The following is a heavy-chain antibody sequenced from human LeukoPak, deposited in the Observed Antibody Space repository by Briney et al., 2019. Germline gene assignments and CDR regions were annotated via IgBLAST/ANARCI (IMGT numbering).Heavy chain of an antibody. CDR1: AFTFSSYA. D-gene: IGHD5-18*01. CDR3: AREVVGHVHTAMVLDY. CDR2: ISYDGSNK. Sequence: AGGSLRLSCAASAFTFSSYAMHWVRQAPGKGLEWVAVISYDGSNKNYADSVKGRFTISRDNSKNTLYLQMNSVRAEDTAVYYCAREVVGHVHTAMVLDYWGQGSLVTVSS. J-gene: IGHJ4*02. V-gene: IGHV3-30-3*01.